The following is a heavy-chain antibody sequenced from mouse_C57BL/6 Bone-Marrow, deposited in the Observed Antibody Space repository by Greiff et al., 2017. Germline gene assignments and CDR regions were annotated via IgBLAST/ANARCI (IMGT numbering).Heavy chain of an antibody. CDR3: ARRGGYYYGSSYVYFDY. D-gene: IGHD1-1*01. V-gene: IGHV15-2*01. CDR2: ILPSIGRT. CDR1: DSEVFPIAY. Sequence: VQLQQSGSELRSPGSSVKLSCKDFDSEVFPIAYMSWVRQKPGHGFEWIGGILPSIGRTIYGEKFEDKATLDADTLSNTAYLELNSLTSEDSAIYYCARRGGYYYGSSYVYFDYWGQGTTLTVSS. J-gene: IGHJ2*01.